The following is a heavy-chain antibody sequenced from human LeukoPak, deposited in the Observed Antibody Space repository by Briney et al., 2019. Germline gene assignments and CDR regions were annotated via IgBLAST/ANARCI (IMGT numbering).Heavy chain of an antibody. V-gene: IGHV6-1*01. Sequence: SQTLSLTCAISGDSVSSNNAAWNWIRQSPSRGFEWLGRTYFRSKWYNDYAASVKSRITVNPDTSKNHFSLQWSSVTPEDTAVYYCARTYGGNCDYWGQGTLVTVSS. CDR2: TYFRSKWYN. CDR1: GDSVSSNNAA. D-gene: IGHD4-23*01. CDR3: ARTYGGNCDY. J-gene: IGHJ4*02.